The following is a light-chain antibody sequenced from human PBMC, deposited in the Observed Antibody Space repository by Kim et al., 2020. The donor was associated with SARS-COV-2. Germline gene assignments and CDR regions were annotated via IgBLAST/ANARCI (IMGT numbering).Light chain of an antibody. V-gene: IGKV1-16*02. CDR3: QQYYSVPYT. J-gene: IGKJ4*01. CDR2: AAS. Sequence: ASVGDRVTIPCRASRDIFTHLAWFQHKPGKAPKPLIYAASILQSGVPAKFTGSGSGTDFSLTISSLQPEDFGTYYCQQYYSVPYTFGGGTKVDIK. CDR1: RDIFTH.